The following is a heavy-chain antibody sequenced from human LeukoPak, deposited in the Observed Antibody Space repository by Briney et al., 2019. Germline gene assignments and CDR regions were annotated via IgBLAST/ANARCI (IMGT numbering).Heavy chain of an antibody. CDR1: GGSISSYY. Sequence: SETLSLTCIVSGGSISSYYWSWIRQPPGKGLEWIGYIYYSGSTNYNPSLKSRVTISVDTSKNQFSLKLSSVTAADTAVYYCARASRSSSPFDYWGQGTLVTVSS. V-gene: IGHV4-59*01. CDR2: IYYSGST. CDR3: ARASRSSSPFDY. D-gene: IGHD6-13*01. J-gene: IGHJ4*02.